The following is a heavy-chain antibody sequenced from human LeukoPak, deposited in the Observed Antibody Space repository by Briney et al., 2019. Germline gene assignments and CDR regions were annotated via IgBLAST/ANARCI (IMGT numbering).Heavy chain of an antibody. V-gene: IGHV4-4*02. CDR3: TRNGAYNLEA. CDR2: IYRTGST. J-gene: IGHJ4*02. CDR1: GGSISSGNW. D-gene: IGHD4-17*01. Sequence: SETLSLTCTVSGGSISSGNWWSWVRQPPGKGLEWIGEIYRTGSTNYNPSLKSRVTISVDTPKNQFSLKLTSVTAADTAMYYCTRNGAYNLEAWGQGTLVTVSS.